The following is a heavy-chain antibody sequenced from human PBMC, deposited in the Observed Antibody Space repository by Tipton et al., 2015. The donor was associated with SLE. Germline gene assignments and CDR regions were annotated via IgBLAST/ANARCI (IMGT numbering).Heavy chain of an antibody. CDR3: AREGRGSYFDY. CDR1: GFTVSYDY. Sequence: SCAASGFTVSYDYMTWVRQAPGKGLEWVSSINSGGSTHYADSVKGRFVISRENSKNTLYLQMNSLRAEDTAVYYCAREGRGSYFDYWGQGTLVTVSS. J-gene: IGHJ4*02. V-gene: IGHV3-66*01. CDR2: INSGGST. D-gene: IGHD3-10*01.